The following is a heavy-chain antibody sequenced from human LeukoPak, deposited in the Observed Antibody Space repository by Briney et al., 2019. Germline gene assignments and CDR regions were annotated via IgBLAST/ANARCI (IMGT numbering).Heavy chain of an antibody. Sequence: SETLSLTCAVYGGSFSGYYWSWIRQPPGKGLDWIGEINHSGSTNYNPSLKSRVTISVDTSKNQFPLKLSSVTAADTAVYYCARGTMVRGVIIVRPFDYWGQGTLVTVSS. J-gene: IGHJ4*02. V-gene: IGHV4-34*01. CDR2: INHSGST. CDR1: GGSFSGYY. CDR3: ARGTMVRGVIIVRPFDY. D-gene: IGHD3-10*01.